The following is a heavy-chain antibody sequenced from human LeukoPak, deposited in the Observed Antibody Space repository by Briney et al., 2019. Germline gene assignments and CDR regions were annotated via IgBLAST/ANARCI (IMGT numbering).Heavy chain of an antibody. CDR2: ICGRDSGT. V-gene: IGHV3-23*01. CDR1: GVIFSNYA. D-gene: IGHD3-9*01. CDR3: AKWGDYDILTGYYDSDY. J-gene: IGHJ4*02. Sequence: PGGSLRLSCAASGVIFSNYAMSWVRHAPGEGLQRGSAICGRDSGTTYAASFRGRLTFSREHPKNNLYLQMNPLRAEDTAGYYCAKWGDYDILTGYYDSDYWGQGTLVTVSS.